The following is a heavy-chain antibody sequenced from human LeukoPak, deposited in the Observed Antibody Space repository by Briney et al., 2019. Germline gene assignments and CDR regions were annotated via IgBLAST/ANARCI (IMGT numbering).Heavy chain of an antibody. V-gene: IGHV1-58*01. CDR2: IIVGSGAT. CDR3: AAEMATTEIGTFDY. Sequence: SVKVSCKASGFTSTNFAVQWVRQARGQRLEWIGWIIVGSGATKCAQDFQERVTITRDMSTSTAYMELSSLRSEDTAVYYCAAEMATTEIGTFDYWGQGTLVTASS. CDR1: GFTSTNFA. D-gene: IGHD5-24*01. J-gene: IGHJ4*02.